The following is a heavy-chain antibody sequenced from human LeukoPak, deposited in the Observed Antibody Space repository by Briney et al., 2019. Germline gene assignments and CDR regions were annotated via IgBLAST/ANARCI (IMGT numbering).Heavy chain of an antibody. CDR1: TFTFDYYD. V-gene: IGHV3-9*03. D-gene: IGHD6-6*01. Sequence: GRSLRLSCAGYTFTFDYYDMHWLRQPPGMGLEWGSGISWNSGSIGYADSVKGRFTISRDNAKNSLYLQMNSLRAEDMALYYCTKALTDSSSSYFDNWGQGTLVTVSS. CDR3: TKALTDSSSSYFDN. J-gene: IGHJ4*02. CDR2: ISWNSGSI.